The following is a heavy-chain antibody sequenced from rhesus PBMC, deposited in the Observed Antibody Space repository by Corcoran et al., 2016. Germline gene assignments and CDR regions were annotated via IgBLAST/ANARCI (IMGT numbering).Heavy chain of an antibody. Sequence: QVQLQESGPGLVKPSETLSLTCAVSGGSISSSNWWSWIRTPPGKGLEWIGNVGGSSGITYNNPSLKSRVTIAKDPSMNQLSLKLRSVAVADTAVYYCARRGSGWYNSLDVWGRGVLVTVSS. CDR3: ARRGSGWYNSLDV. V-gene: IGHV4-65*02. D-gene: IGHD6-31*01. CDR1: GGSISSSNW. CDR2: VGGSSGIT. J-gene: IGHJ5-2*02.